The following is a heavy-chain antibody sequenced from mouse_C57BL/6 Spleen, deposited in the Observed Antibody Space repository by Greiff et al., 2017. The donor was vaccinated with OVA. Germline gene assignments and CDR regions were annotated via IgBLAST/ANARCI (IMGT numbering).Heavy chain of an antibody. J-gene: IGHJ1*03. V-gene: IGHV1-81*01. Sequence: VHLVESGAELVRPGASVKLSCKASGYTFTSYGIRWVKQRTGQGLEWIGEIYPRSGNTYYNEKFKGKATLTADKSSSTAYMALRSLTSEDSADYFCADYGSSYWYFDVWGTGTTVTVSS. CDR1: GYTFTSYG. D-gene: IGHD1-1*01. CDR3: ADYGSSYWYFDV. CDR2: IYPRSGNT.